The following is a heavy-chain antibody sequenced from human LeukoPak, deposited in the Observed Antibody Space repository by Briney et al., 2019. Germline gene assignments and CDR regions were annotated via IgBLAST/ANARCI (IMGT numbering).Heavy chain of an antibody. V-gene: IGHV3-23*01. D-gene: IGHD6-19*01. Sequence: GGSLRLSCAASGFTFSSYAMSWVRQAPGKGLEWVSSISGSGDSTYYADSVKGRLTISRDNSKNTLYQQMNSLRAEDTAVYHCAKAYSSGWYYFDYWGQGTLVTVSS. J-gene: IGHJ4*02. CDR3: AKAYSSGWYYFDY. CDR1: GFTFSSYA. CDR2: ISGSGDST.